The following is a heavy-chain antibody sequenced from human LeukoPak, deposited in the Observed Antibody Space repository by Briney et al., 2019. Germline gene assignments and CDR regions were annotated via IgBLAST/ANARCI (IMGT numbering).Heavy chain of an antibody. J-gene: IGHJ6*02. CDR1: GGTFSSYA. CDR3: ARLEMATIDMEDYYYYYGMDV. CDR2: IIPIFGTA. Sequence: GASVKVSCKASGGTFSSYAISWVRQAPGQGLEWMGGIIPIFGTASYAQKFQGRVTITADESTSTAYMELSSLRSEDTAVYYCARLEMATIDMEDYYYYYGMDVWGQGTTVTVSS. V-gene: IGHV1-69*13. D-gene: IGHD5-24*01.